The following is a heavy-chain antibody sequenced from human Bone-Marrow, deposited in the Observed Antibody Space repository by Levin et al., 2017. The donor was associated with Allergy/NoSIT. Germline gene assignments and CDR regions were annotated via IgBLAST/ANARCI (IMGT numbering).Heavy chain of an antibody. CDR1: GFNFSNDW. D-gene: IGHD6-19*01. Sequence: GGSLRLSCTASGFNFSNDWLNWVRQAPGKGLEWVGRIKSRRDHETTEYGSPVKGRFIISRDDSKNTMYLQMNSLKTEDTAVYYCATDNVDSRGWSQFYWGQGTLVTVSS. V-gene: IGHV3-15*07. CDR2: IKSRRDHETT. J-gene: IGHJ4*02. CDR3: ATDNVDSRGWSQFY.